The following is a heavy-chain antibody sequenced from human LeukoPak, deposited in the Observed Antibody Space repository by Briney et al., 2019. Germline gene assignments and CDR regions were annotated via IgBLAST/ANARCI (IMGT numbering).Heavy chain of an antibody. D-gene: IGHD2-8*01. CDR3: ARGVVRRMVYAIGPNYWFDP. CDR1: GGSISSSNW. V-gene: IGHV4-4*02. J-gene: IGHJ5*02. Sequence: PSETLSLTCAVSGGSISSSNWWSWVRQPPGKGLEWIGEIYHSGGTNYNPSLKSRVTISVDTSKNQFSLKLSSVTAADTAVYYCARGVVRRMVYAIGPNYWFDPWGQGTLVTVSS. CDR2: IYHSGGT.